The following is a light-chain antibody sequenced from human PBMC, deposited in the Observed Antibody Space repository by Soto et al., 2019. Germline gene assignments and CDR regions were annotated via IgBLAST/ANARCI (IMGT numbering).Light chain of an antibody. CDR1: SSNIGAGYD. J-gene: IGLJ3*02. CDR3: QSYDSSLSGWV. CDR2: GNS. V-gene: IGLV1-40*01. Sequence: QSVLTPPPSVSGAPGQRVTISCTGSSSNIGAGYDVHWYQQLPGTAPKFLIYGNSNRPSGVPDRFSGSKSGTSVSLAITGLQAEDEADYYCQSYDSSLSGWVFGGGTKLTVL.